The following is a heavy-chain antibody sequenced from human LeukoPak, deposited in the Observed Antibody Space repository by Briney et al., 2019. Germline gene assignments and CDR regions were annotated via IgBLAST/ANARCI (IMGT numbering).Heavy chain of an antibody. CDR2: ISWSSGSI. CDR1: GFTFDDYA. Sequence: GRSLRLSCAASGFTFDDYAMHWVRQAPGKGLEWVSGISWSSGSIGYADSVKGRFTISRDNAKNSLYLQMNSLRAEDTALYYCASTKISAKRWLQSRDAEYFQHWGQGTLVTVSS. V-gene: IGHV3-9*01. J-gene: IGHJ1*01. D-gene: IGHD5-24*01. CDR3: ASTKISAKRWLQSRDAEYFQH.